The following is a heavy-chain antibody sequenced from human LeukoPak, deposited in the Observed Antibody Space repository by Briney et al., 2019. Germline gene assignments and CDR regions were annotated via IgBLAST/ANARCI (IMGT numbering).Heavy chain of an antibody. CDR2: IYTSGST. CDR1: GGSISSGSYY. J-gene: IGHJ4*02. V-gene: IGHV4-61*02. D-gene: IGHD5-18*01. Sequence: TSETLSLTCTVSGGSISSGSYYWSWIRQPAGKGLEWIGRIYTSGSTNYNPSLKSRVPISVDTSKNQFSLKLSPVTAADTAVYYCAREGYSYGYFVDYWGQGTLATVSS. CDR3: AREGYSYGYFVDY.